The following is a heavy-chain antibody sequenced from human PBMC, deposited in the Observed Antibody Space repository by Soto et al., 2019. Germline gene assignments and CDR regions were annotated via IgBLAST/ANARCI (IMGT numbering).Heavy chain of an antibody. CDR1: GFTFSDHY. V-gene: IGHV3-72*01. Sequence: EVQLVESGGGLVQPGGSLRLSCAASGFTFSDHYMDWVRQAPGKGLEWVGRTRNKPRGHTTEYAAYVIGRFTISRDDSKNSLYLQMNSLKTEDTAVYYCVRGLAVAGYAFGDYWGQGTLVTVSS. J-gene: IGHJ4*02. D-gene: IGHD6-19*01. CDR3: VRGLAVAGYAFGDY. CDR2: TRNKPRGHTT.